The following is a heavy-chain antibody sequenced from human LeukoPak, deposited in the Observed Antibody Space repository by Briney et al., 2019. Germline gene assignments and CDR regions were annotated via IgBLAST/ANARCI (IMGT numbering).Heavy chain of an antibody. CDR1: GYTFTGYY. CDR3: ARDVDCSSTSCYTRFDP. CDR2: INPNSGGT. Sequence: EASVKVSCKASGYTFTGYYMLWVRQAPGQGLEWMGWINPNSGGTNYAQKFQGRVTMTRDTSISTAYMELSRLRSDDTAVYYCARDVDCSSTSCYTRFDPWGQGTLVTVSS. D-gene: IGHD2-2*02. J-gene: IGHJ5*02. V-gene: IGHV1-2*02.